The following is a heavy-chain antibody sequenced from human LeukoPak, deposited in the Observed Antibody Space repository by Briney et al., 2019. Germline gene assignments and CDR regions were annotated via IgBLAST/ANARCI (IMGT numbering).Heavy chain of an antibody. J-gene: IGHJ5*02. CDR2: ISGSGGST. CDR3: AKDKSIFGVGLNWFDP. V-gene: IGHV3-23*01. Sequence: PGGSLRLSCAASGFTFSSYAMSWVRQAPGKGLEWVSAISGSGGSTYYADSVKGRFTISRDNSKNTLYLQMSSLRAEDTAVYYCAKDKSIFGVGLNWFDPWGQGTLVTVSS. CDR1: GFTFSSYA. D-gene: IGHD3-3*01.